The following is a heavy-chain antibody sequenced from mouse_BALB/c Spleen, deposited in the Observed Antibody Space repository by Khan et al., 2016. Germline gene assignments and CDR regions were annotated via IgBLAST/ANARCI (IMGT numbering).Heavy chain of an antibody. Sequence: VQLVETGGGLVRPGNSLKLSCVTSGFTFSNYRMHWLRQTPGKRLEWIAVITVKSDNYGANYAESVKGRFTISRDDSKSSVYLQMHRLREEDTATYYCSRSSYFGSSYFDVWGSCTTVTVSS. V-gene: IGHV13-2*02. J-gene: IGHJ1*01. CDR1: GFTFSNYR. D-gene: IGHD1-1*01. CDR2: ITVKSDNYGA. CDR3: SRSSYFGSSYFDV.